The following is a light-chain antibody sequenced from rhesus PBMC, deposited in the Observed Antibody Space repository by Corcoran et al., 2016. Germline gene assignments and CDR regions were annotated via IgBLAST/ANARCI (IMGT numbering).Light chain of an antibody. CDR1: QSISSW. Sequence: DIQMTQSPSPLSASVGDTVTITCRAIQSISSWLDWYQQKPGKAPKVLIHKASSLESGVPSRFSGGGSGTEFTLTISSLQPEDFGNYYCLQYSISPYSFGQGTKVKIK. J-gene: IGKJ2*01. CDR2: KAS. CDR3: LQYSISPYS. V-gene: IGKV1-22*01.